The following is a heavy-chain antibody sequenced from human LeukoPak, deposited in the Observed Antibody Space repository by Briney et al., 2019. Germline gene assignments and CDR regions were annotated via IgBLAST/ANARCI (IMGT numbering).Heavy chain of an antibody. CDR3: ARGTGGPTVTPGRWAYYYYYYMDV. Sequence: SETLSLTCAVYGGSFSGYYWSWIRQPPGKGLEWIGEINHSGSTNYNPSLKSRVTISVDTSKNQFSLKLSSVTAADTAVYYCARGTGGPTVTPGRWAYYYYYYMDVWSKGTTVTVSS. CDR2: INHSGST. J-gene: IGHJ6*03. V-gene: IGHV4-34*01. D-gene: IGHD4-17*01. CDR1: GGSFSGYY.